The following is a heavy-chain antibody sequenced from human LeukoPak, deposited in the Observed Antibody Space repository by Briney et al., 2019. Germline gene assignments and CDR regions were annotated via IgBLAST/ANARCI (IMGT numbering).Heavy chain of an antibody. D-gene: IGHD3/OR15-3a*01. J-gene: IGHJ4*02. Sequence: SVKVSCKASGGXFSSYAISWVRQAPGQGLEWMGVIIPILGTANYAQKFQGRVTITADESTSTAYMELSSLRSEDTAVYYCALGWSVGADYWGQGTLVTVSS. V-gene: IGHV1-69*01. CDR1: GGXFSSYA. CDR3: ALGWSVGADY. CDR2: IIPILGTA.